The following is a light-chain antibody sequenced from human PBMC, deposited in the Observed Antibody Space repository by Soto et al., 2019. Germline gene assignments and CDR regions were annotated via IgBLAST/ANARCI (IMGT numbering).Light chain of an antibody. Sequence: ETGMTQSPAILSVSPGERATLSCRASQSVSNNYLAWYQQKPGQAPRLLIYGASNRATGIPDRFSGSGSGTDFTLTISRLEPEDFAVYYCQQYGSSGTFGQGTKVDIK. CDR3: QQYGSSGT. V-gene: IGKV3-20*01. CDR2: GAS. J-gene: IGKJ1*01. CDR1: QSVSNNY.